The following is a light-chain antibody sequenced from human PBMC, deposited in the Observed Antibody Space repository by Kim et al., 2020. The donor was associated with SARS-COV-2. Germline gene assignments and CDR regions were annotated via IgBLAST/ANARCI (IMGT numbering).Light chain of an antibody. V-gene: IGLV2-14*03. CDR3: SSYTSSSTRV. CDR2: DVS. CDR1: SSDVGGYNY. Sequence: GQLITISCTVTSSDVGGYNYFSWYQQHPGKAPKLMIYDVSNRPSGVSNLFSGSKSGNTASLTISGLQAEDEADYYCSSYTSSSTRVFGGGTQLTVL. J-gene: IGLJ3*02.